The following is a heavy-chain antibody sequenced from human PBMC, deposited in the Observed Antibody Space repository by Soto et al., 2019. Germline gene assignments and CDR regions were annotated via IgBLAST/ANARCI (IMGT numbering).Heavy chain of an antibody. CDR1: GGSISSSSYY. J-gene: IGHJ5*02. Sequence: KPSETLSLTCTVSGGSISSSSYYWSWIRHHPGKGLEWIGSFYSSGSIIYNPSLRSRVSISGDTSSNQFSMSLTSVTAADTARYYCARMYSSGSGWFHPWGQGTLVTVSS. CDR3: ARMYSSGSGWFHP. CDR2: FYSSGSI. D-gene: IGHD6-19*01. V-gene: IGHV4-39*07.